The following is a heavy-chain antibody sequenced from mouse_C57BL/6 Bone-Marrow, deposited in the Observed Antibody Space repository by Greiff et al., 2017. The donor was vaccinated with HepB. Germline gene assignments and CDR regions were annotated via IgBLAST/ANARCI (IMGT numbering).Heavy chain of an antibody. CDR2: IFPGSGST. CDR3: ARSRIYYYGSSYPSYAMDY. J-gene: IGHJ4*01. D-gene: IGHD1-1*01. CDR1: GYTFTDYY. Sequence: QVQLQQSGPELVKPGASVKISCKASGYTFTDYYINWVKQRPGQGLEWIGWIFPGSGSTYYNEKFKGKATLTVDKSSSTAYMLLSSLTSEDSAVYFCARSRIYYYGSSYPSYAMDYWGQGTSVTVSS. V-gene: IGHV1-75*01.